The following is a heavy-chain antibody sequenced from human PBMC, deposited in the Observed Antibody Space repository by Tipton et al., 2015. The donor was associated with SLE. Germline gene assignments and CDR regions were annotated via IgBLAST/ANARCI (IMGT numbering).Heavy chain of an antibody. CDR2: IHYSGTT. CDR1: GFSISSSSYT. D-gene: IGHD1-26*01. Sequence: GLVKPSETLSLTCTVSGFSISSSSYTWGWIRQPPGKGLEWIGTIHYSGTTYYNPSLKSRVTISVDTSKNQFSLKLGSVTAADTAVYYCARLRGSYYRSSNFDYWGQGTLVTVSS. V-gene: IGHV4-39*01. CDR3: ARLRGSYYRSSNFDY. J-gene: IGHJ4*02.